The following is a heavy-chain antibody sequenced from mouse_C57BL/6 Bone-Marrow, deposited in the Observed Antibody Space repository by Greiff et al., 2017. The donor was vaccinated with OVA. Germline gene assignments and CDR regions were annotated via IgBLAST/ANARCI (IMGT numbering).Heavy chain of an antibody. V-gene: IGHV6-3*01. CDR3: SGGRLLRPYYFDY. J-gene: IGHJ2*01. Sequence: EVKLVESGGGLVQPGGSMKLSCVASGFTFSNYWMNWVRQSPEKGLEWVAQIRLKSDNYATHYAESVKGRFTISRDDSKSSVYLQMINLRAEDTGIYYCSGGRLLRPYYFDYWGQGTTLTVSS. D-gene: IGHD2-3*01. CDR2: IRLKSDNYAT. CDR1: GFTFSNYW.